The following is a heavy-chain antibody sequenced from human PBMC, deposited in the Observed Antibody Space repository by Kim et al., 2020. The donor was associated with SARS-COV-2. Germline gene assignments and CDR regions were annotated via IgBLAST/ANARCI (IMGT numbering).Heavy chain of an antibody. CDR3: ARDSVDSGSYFDY. Sequence: GGSLRLSCAAFGFSFSRHAMHWVRQAPGKGLEWVAVMSYDGSKKHYADSVKGRFNISRDNSKYTVYLQMNSLRVEDTALYYCARDSVDSGSYFDYWGQGT. V-gene: IGHV3-30*04. CDR1: GFSFSRHA. D-gene: IGHD3-10*01. CDR2: MSYDGSKK. J-gene: IGHJ4*02.